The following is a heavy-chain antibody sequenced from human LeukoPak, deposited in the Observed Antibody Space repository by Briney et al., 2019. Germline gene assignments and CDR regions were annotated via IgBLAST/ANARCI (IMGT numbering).Heavy chain of an antibody. V-gene: IGHV4-59*01. D-gene: IGHD2-15*01. CDR2: IHYSGDI. J-gene: IGHJ4*02. CDR1: GASISTSY. Sequence: PSETLSLTCTVSGASISTSYWYWIRQPPGKGLEWIGYIHYSGDINYNPSLKSRVTISAYTSKNQLSLKLSSVTAADTAVYYCARDGCSGGSCYPDYWGQGTLVTVSS. CDR3: ARDGCSGGSCYPDY.